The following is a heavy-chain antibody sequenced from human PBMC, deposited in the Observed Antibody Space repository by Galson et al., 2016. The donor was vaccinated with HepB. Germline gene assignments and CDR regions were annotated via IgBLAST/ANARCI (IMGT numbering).Heavy chain of an antibody. V-gene: IGHV2-5*02. CDR3: AHRDRDGCVEY. CDR2: IYWDDDK. D-gene: IGHD2-2*03. J-gene: IGHJ4*02. Sequence: PALVKPTQTLTLTCTFSGFSLSTSGVGVDWIRQSPGKALQWLALIYWDDDKRYSPSLKSRLTITKDTSKNQVVLTMTNMDPVDTATYYCAHRDRDGCVEYWGQGTLVTVSS. CDR1: GFSLSTSGVG.